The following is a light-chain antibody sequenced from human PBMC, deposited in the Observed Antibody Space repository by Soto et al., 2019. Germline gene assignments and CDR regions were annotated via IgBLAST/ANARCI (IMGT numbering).Light chain of an antibody. CDR2: DVS. CDR1: SSDVGGSNY. J-gene: IGLJ2*01. V-gene: IGLV2-14*01. CDR3: SSYTGGSTYVV. Sequence: QSALTQPASVSGSPGQSITISCTGTSSDVGGSNYVSWYQQHPGKAPKLMIYDVSNRPSGVSNRFSGSKSGNTASLTISGLQAEDEADYYCSSYTGGSTYVVFGGGTKLTVL.